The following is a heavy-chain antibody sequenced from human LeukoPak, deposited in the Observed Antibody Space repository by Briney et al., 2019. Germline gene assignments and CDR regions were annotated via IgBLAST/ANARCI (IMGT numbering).Heavy chain of an antibody. CDR2: ISYDGSNK. J-gene: IGHJ2*01. CDR3: VKSGGYATAIRYFDL. Sequence: PERSLRLSCAASGFIFSNYAIHWVRQAPGKGLEWVAVISYDGSNKYYADSVKGRFTISRDISKNTLYLQMNSLRAEDTALYYCVKSGGYATAIRYFDLWGRGTLVTVSS. D-gene: IGHD2-21*02. CDR1: GFIFSNYA. V-gene: IGHV3-30*04.